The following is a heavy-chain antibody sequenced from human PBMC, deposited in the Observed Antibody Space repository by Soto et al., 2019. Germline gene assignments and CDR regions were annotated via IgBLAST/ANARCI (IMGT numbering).Heavy chain of an antibody. J-gene: IGHJ6*02. CDR3: ARARADFWSGYFYYYCYGMDV. CDR2: MNPNSGNT. Sequence: ASVKVSCKASGYTFTSYDINWVRQATGQGLEWMGWMNPNSGNTGYAQKFQGRVTMTRNTSISTAYMELSSLRSEDTAVYYCARARADFWSGYFYYYCYGMDVWGQGTTVTVSS. CDR1: GYTFTSYD. D-gene: IGHD3-3*01. V-gene: IGHV1-8*01.